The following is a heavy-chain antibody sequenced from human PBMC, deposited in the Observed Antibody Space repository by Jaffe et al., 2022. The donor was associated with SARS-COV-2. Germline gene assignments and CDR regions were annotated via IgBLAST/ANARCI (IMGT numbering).Heavy chain of an antibody. CDR1: GGSISSGSYY. CDR2: IYTSGST. Sequence: QVQLQESGPGLVKPSQTLSLTCTVSGGSISSGSYYWSWIRQPAGKGLEWIGRIYTSGSTNYNPSLKSRVTISVDTSKNQFSLKLSSVTAADTAVYYCARDRSGSSGYSIYYYYGMDVWGQGTTVTVSS. V-gene: IGHV4-61*02. D-gene: IGHD3-22*01. J-gene: IGHJ6*02. CDR3: ARDRSGSSGYSIYYYYGMDV.